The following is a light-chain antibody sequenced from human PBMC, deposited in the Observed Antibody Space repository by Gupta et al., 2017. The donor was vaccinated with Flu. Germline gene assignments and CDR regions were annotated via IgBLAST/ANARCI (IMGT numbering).Light chain of an antibody. CDR1: SSNIGSNT. CDR3: ATWDDSRNGWV. CDR2: SNS. Sequence: QSVLTQPPSASGTPGRTVTISCSGSSSNIGSNTVNWYQQVPGAAPKLLIHSNSQRPSGVPDRFSGSKSGASAPLAISGLQSEDEADYYCATWDDSRNGWVFGGGTKLTVL. V-gene: IGLV1-44*01. J-gene: IGLJ3*02.